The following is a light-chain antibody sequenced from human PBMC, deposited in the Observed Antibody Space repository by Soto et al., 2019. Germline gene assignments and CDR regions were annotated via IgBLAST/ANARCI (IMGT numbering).Light chain of an antibody. CDR3: QQYGSSGT. J-gene: IGKJ1*01. V-gene: IGKV3-20*01. Sequence: EIVLTQSPGSLSRSPGERGTLSCGASQSVRTNYLAWYQQKPGQAPRLLIYGASNRATGIPDRFSGSGSGTDFTLTISRLEPEDFAVYYCQQYGSSGTFGQGTKVDIK. CDR2: GAS. CDR1: QSVRTNY.